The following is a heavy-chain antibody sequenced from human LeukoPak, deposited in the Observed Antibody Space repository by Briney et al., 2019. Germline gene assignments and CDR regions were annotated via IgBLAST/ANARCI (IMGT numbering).Heavy chain of an antibody. Sequence: ASVKVSCKASGYTFTGYYMHWVRQAPGQGLEWMGWTNPKSGGTNYAKRFQGRVTMTRDTSISSAYMELSRLRSDDAAVYYCVRGGYNYGVDYWGQGTLVSVSS. V-gene: IGHV1-2*02. CDR3: VRGGYNYGVDY. CDR2: TNPKSGGT. CDR1: GYTFTGYY. D-gene: IGHD5-18*01. J-gene: IGHJ4*02.